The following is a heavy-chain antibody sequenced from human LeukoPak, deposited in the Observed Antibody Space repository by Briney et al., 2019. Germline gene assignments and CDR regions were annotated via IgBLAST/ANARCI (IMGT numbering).Heavy chain of an antibody. J-gene: IGHJ4*02. Sequence: PGKSLRLSCAVSGFTFSSFPFHWVRQAPGKGLEWVALISSDGSKTYHADSVKGRFSISRDNSKNTLYLQLNSLRAEDTSVYYCARDSTYWYDSGSSGPHYFDYWGQGTLVTVSS. CDR3: ARDSTYWYDSGSSGPHYFDY. V-gene: IGHV3-30*04. D-gene: IGHD3-10*01. CDR2: ISSDGSKT. CDR1: GFTFSSFP.